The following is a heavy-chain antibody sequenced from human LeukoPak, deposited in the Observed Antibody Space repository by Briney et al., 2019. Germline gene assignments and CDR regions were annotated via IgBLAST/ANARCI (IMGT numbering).Heavy chain of an antibody. J-gene: IGHJ4*02. Sequence: GGSLRLSCVASGFTFSTYAMTWVRQAPGKGLEWVSVISGSGRSGTNYADSVKGRSTISRDNSKNTLYLQMNSLRVEDTAIYYCAKAPGGGNWNWGQGTLVTVSS. CDR2: ISGSGRSGT. V-gene: IGHV3-23*01. CDR3: AKAPGGGNWN. CDR1: GFTFSTYA. D-gene: IGHD1-20*01.